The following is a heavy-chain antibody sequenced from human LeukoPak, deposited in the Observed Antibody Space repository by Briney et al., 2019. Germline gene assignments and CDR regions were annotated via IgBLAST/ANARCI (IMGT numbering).Heavy chain of an antibody. D-gene: IGHD2-21*02. J-gene: IGHJ4*02. CDR3: ARDPQLVVTAIAEIDY. CDR1: GFTFSSYS. CDR2: ISSSSSYI. Sequence: GGSLRLSCAASGFTFSSYSMNWVRQAPGKGLEWVSSISSSSSYIYYADSVKGRFTISRDNAKNSPYLQMNSLRAEDTAVYYCARDPQLVVTAIAEIDYWGQGTLVTVSS. V-gene: IGHV3-21*01.